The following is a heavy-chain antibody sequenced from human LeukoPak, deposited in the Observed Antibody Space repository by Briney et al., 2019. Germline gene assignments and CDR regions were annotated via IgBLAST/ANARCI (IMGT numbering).Heavy chain of an antibody. CDR3: AREGGHCSNGICSYFDY. Sequence: GGSLRLSCAASGFTFSSYSMNWVRQAPGKGLEWVSSISSSNTYIYYADSVKGRFTISRDNAKNSLYLQMNSLRAEDTAIYYCAREGGHCSNGICSYFDYWGQGSPVTVSS. CDR1: GFTFSSYS. CDR2: ISSSNTYI. V-gene: IGHV3-21*01. J-gene: IGHJ4*02. D-gene: IGHD2-8*01.